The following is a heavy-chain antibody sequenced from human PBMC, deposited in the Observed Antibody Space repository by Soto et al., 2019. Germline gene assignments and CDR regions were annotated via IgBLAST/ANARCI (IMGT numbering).Heavy chain of an antibody. Sequence: PGGSLRLSCAASGFTFSNAWMSWVRQAPGKGLEWVGRIKSKINGGTSDYAAPVKGRFTISRDDSKNTLYLQMNSLKTEDTAVYYCVTDLRWEHQLLLAYWGQGTLVTVSS. CDR3: VTDLRWEHQLLLAY. D-gene: IGHD2-2*01. J-gene: IGHJ4*02. CDR2: IKSKINGGTS. CDR1: GFTFSNAW. V-gene: IGHV3-15*01.